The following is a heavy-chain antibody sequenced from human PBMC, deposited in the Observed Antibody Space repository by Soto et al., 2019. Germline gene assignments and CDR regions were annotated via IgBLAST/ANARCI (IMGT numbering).Heavy chain of an antibody. J-gene: IGHJ3*01. CDR3: AKGRFGVIPDAFDV. Sequence: EVQLLESGGGLVQPGGSLRLSCAASGFTFSAYAMTWVRRAPGKGLEWGSDITSSGDSGGYADSVRGRLTTFRENSKNTLYLQMNSRSAEDTDVYYCAKGRFGVIPDAFDVWGQGTMVTVSS. V-gene: IGHV3-23*01. CDR2: ITSSGDSG. D-gene: IGHD3-16*01. CDR1: GFTFSAYA.